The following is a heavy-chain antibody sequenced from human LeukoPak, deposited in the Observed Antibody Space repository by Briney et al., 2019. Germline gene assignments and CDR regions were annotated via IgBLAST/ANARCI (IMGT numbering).Heavy chain of an antibody. CDR1: GYTLTNYY. CDR2: INPSDGNT. V-gene: IGHV1-46*01. J-gene: IGHJ5*02. Sequence: ASVKVSCKTSGYTLTNYYIHWVRQARGQGLEWMGIINPSDGNTTYAQKFQGSVTMTADMSTSTVYMELSSLRSEDTALYYCARGLVVVTAVPLWGPHNWFDTWGQGTLVTVSS. D-gene: IGHD2-21*02. CDR3: ARGLVVVTAVPLWGPHNWFDT.